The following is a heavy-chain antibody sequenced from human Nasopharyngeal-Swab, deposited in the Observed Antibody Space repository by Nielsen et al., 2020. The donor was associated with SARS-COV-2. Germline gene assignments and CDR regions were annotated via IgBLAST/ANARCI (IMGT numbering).Heavy chain of an antibody. CDR2: ISSSSSYI. Sequence: WIRQPPGKGPEWVSSISSSSSYIYYADSVKGRFTISRDNAKNSLYLQMNSLRAEDTAVYYCARHRFGIAVADSDYWGQGTLVTVSS. D-gene: IGHD6-19*01. J-gene: IGHJ4*02. CDR3: ARHRFGIAVADSDY. V-gene: IGHV3-21*01.